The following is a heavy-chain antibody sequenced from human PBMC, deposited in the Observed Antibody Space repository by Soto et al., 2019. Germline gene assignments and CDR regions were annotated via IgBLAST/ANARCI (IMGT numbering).Heavy chain of an antibody. CDR3: ARSGPGGYYFPSH. CDR2: TYYRSKWHS. Sequence: PSQTLSLTCDISGDSVSSNNAAWNWIRQSPSRGLEWLGRTYYRSKWHSGYAVSVRSRISISPDTSKNRFSLQLNSVTPDDTAVYYCARSGPGGYYFPSHWGQGTLVTVSS. J-gene: IGHJ4*02. V-gene: IGHV6-1*01. CDR1: GDSVSSNNAA. D-gene: IGHD3-22*01.